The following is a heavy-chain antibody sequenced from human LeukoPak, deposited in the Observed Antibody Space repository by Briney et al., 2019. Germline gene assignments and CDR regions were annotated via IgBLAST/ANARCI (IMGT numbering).Heavy chain of an antibody. D-gene: IGHD6-6*01. CDR1: GASISSHF. J-gene: IGHJ4*02. Sequence: SETLSLTCTVSGASISSHFWTWIRQPPGKGLECIGNIHYSGSTDYNPSLKSRVTISVDTSKNQFSLRLSSVTAADTAVYYCARLSSDHFDYWGQGTLVTVSS. V-gene: IGHV4-59*11. CDR2: IHYSGST. CDR3: ARLSSDHFDY.